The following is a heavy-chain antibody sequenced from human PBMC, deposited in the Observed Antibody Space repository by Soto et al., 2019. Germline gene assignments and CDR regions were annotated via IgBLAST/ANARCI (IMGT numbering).Heavy chain of an antibody. J-gene: IGHJ3*02. CDR1: GGSLSSDNFF. D-gene: IGHD1-26*01. Sequence: QVQLQESGPGLVKPSQTLSVTCTVSGGSLSSDNFFWSWVRQHPETGLEWVGYIYHTGAAYYNPSLNSRITISLDTSKNRFSRSLISVTAADTAVYYCAREVISPATSDAFDIWGQGTMVTVSS. CDR3: AREVISPATSDAFDI. V-gene: IGHV4-31*03. CDR2: IYHTGAA.